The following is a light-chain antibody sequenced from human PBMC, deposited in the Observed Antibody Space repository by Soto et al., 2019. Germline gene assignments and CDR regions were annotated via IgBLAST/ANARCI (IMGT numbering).Light chain of an antibody. J-gene: IGLJ3*02. CDR2: SDD. CDR1: SSNVGSNT. V-gene: IGLV1-44*01. Sequence: QSVLTQPPSASGTPGQWVTISCSGSSSNVGSNTVSWYHQLPGTAPKVLIYSDDQRPSGVPDRFSGSRSGSSASLAISGLQSGDEADYYCASWEDSLNGWVIGGGTKVTVL. CDR3: ASWEDSLNGWV.